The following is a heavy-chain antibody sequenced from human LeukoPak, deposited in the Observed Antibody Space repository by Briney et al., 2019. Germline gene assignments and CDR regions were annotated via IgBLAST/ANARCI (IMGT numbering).Heavy chain of an antibody. J-gene: IGHJ4*02. D-gene: IGHD3-10*01. V-gene: IGHV3-7*03. CDR3: ARDGDPKPFDY. CDR1: GIIFSNYW. CDR2: IKQDGSEK. Sequence: XGSLRASCAASGIIFSNYWMSWVRQPPGKGLEWVANIKQDGSEKQYVDSVKGRFTISRDNTKKSLYLQMNSLRAEDTAVYYCARDGDPKPFDYWGQGTLVTVSS.